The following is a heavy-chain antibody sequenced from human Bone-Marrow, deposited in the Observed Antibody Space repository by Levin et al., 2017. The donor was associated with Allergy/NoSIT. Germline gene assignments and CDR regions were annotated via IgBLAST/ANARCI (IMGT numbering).Heavy chain of an antibody. CDR2: ISYDGSNK. CDR1: GFTFSSYG. J-gene: IGHJ4*02. CDR3: AKGVWGVRGGFDY. V-gene: IGHV3-30*18. Sequence: SCAASGFTFSSYGMHWVRQAPGKGLEWVAVISYDGSNKYYADSVKGRFTISRDNSKNTLYLQMNSLRAEDTAVYYCAKGVWGVRGGFDYWGQGTLVTVSS. D-gene: IGHD3-10*01.